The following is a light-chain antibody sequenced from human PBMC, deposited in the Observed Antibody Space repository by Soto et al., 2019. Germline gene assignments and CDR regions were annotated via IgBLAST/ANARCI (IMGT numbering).Light chain of an antibody. CDR2: RNN. J-gene: IGLJ1*01. V-gene: IGLV1-47*01. Sequence: QSVLTQPPSASGTPGQRVTISCSGSSSNIGSNYVYWYQQLPGTAPKLLIYRNNQRPSGVPDRFSGSKSGTSASLAISGLRSEDEADHYCAAWDDSLSGRVFGTGTKLTVL. CDR1: SSNIGSNY. CDR3: AAWDDSLSGRV.